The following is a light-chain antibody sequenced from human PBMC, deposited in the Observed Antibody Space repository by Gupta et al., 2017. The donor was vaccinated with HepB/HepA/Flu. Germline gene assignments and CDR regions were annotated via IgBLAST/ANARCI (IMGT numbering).Light chain of an antibody. CDR3: SAWDDSMSGNWV. J-gene: IGLJ3*02. V-gene: IGLV1-47*01. Sequence: QSVLTQPPSTSETPGQRVTISCSGSSSNIGSNDVHWYQQLPGTAPKLLIYRNNQRPSGVPDRFSGSKSGTSDSLAISGLRSEDEADDDYSAWDDSMSGNWVFGGGTKLTVL. CDR2: RNN. CDR1: SSNIGSND.